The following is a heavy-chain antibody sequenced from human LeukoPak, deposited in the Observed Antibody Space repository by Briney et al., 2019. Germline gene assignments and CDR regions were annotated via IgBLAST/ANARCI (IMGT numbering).Heavy chain of an antibody. CDR3: AKGFYYDSSGYYYGGAFDI. D-gene: IGHD3-22*01. CDR1: GFTFSSYG. Sequence: PGRSLRLSCAASGFTFSSYGMSWVRQAPGKGLEWVAVISYDGSNKYYADSVKGRFTISRDNSKNTLYLQMNSLRAEDTAVYYCAKGFYYDSSGYYYGGAFDIWGQGTMVTVSS. CDR2: ISYDGSNK. V-gene: IGHV3-30*18. J-gene: IGHJ3*02.